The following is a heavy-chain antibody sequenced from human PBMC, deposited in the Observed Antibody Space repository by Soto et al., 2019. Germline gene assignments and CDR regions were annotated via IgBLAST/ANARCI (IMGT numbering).Heavy chain of an antibody. CDR3: ARPRVYYDSSGYYFDY. J-gene: IGHJ4*02. V-gene: IGHV1-18*01. CDR2: ISAYNGNT. D-gene: IGHD3-22*01. Sequence: ASVKVSCKASGYTFTSYGISWVRQAPGQGLEWMGWISAYNGNTNYAQKLQGRVTMTTDTSTSTAYMELRSLRSDDTAVYYCARPRVYYDSSGYYFDYWGQGTLVTVSS. CDR1: GYTFTSYG.